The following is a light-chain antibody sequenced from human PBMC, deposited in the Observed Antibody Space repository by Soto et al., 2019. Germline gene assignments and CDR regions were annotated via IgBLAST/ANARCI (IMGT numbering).Light chain of an antibody. CDR3: QHYGSSWT. CDR2: GAS. Sequence: EIVLTQSPGTLSLSPGERATLSCRASQSVSSSYLAWYQQKPGQAPRLLIYGASSRATGIPHRFSGSGSGTDFTLNISRLDPEDFAVYYYQHYGSSWTFGQGTKVDIK. J-gene: IGKJ1*01. V-gene: IGKV3-20*01. CDR1: QSVSSSY.